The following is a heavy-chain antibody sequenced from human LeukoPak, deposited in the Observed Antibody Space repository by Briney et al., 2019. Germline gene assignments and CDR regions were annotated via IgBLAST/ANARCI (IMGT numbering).Heavy chain of an antibody. CDR2: ISYDGSNK. CDR1: GFTFSSYA. J-gene: IGHJ6*02. D-gene: IGHD2-2*02. CDR3: ARKTDCSSTGCYTGYYYYYGMDV. V-gene: IGHV3-30-3*01. Sequence: GGSLRLSCAASGFTFSSYAMHWVRQAPGKGLEWAAVISYDGSNKYYADSVKGRFTISRDNSKNTLYLQMNSLRAEDTAVYYCARKTDCSSTGCYTGYYYYYGMDVWGQGTTVTVSS.